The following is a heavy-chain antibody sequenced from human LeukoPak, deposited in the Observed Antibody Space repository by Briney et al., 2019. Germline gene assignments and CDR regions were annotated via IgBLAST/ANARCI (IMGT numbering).Heavy chain of an antibody. V-gene: IGHV4-30-4*08. J-gene: IGHJ4*02. Sequence: PSQTLSLTCTVSGGSISSGDYYWSWIRQPPGKGLEWIGYIYYSGSTYYNPSLKSRVTISVDTSKNQFSLKLSSVTAADTAVYYCARDAKDLWSGHFELWGQGTLVTVS. CDR1: GGSISSGDYY. CDR3: ARDAKDLWSGHFEL. D-gene: IGHD3-3*01. CDR2: IYYSGST.